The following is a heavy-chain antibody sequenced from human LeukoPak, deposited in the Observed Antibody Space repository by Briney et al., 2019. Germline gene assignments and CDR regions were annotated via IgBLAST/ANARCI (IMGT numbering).Heavy chain of an antibody. CDR3: ARQDDSSGYYSYFDY. V-gene: IGHV5-51*01. J-gene: IGHJ4*02. D-gene: IGHD3-22*01. CDR1: GYSFTSYW. Sequence: GESLKISCKGFGYSFTSYWIGWVRQMPGKGLEWMGIIYPGDSDTRYSPSFQGQVSISADRSSSTAYLQWSSLKASDTAMYYCARQDDSSGYYSYFDYWGQGTLVTVSS. CDR2: IYPGDSDT.